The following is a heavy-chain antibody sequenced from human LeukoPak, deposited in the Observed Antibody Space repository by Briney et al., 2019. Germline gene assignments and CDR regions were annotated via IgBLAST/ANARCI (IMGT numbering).Heavy chain of an antibody. CDR2: ISGSGGST. V-gene: IGHV3-23*01. Sequence: PGGSLRLSCAVSGITLSNYGMSWVRQAPGKGLEWVAGISGSGGSTNYADSVKGRFTISRDNPKNTLFLQMKSLRAEDTAVDFCAKRGVVIRVILGGFHKEAYYFDSWGQGALVTVSS. D-gene: IGHD3-22*01. CDR1: GITLSNYG. J-gene: IGHJ4*02. CDR3: AKRGVVIRVILGGFHKEAYYFDS.